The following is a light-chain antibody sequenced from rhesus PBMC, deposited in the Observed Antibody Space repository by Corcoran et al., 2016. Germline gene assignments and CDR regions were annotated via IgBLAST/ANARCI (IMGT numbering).Light chain of an antibody. CDR2: GAS. CDR1: PSVSSY. J-gene: IGKJ2*01. V-gene: IGKV3-24*04. CDR3: LQSSNWPS. Sequence: EIVMTQSPATLALSPGERATLSCRASPSVSSYLAWYQQKPGQAPRLLIYGASRRATGIPDRFRGSGSGTEFTLTIGSLEPEDVGVYFCLQSSNWPSFGQGTNVEIK.